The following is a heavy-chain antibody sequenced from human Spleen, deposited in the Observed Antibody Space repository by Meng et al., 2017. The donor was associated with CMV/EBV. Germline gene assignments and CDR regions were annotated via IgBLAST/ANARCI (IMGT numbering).Heavy chain of an antibody. Sequence: ASVKVSCKASGYTFIDYYMHWVRQAPGHELEWMGWINPNSGGTNYAQKFQGRVTMTRDTSISTAYMELSSLRSDDTAVYYCARDRDTLVFGVITLSPGDYWGQGTLVTVSS. CDR1: GYTFIDYY. J-gene: IGHJ4*02. CDR2: INPNSGGT. V-gene: IGHV1-2*02. D-gene: IGHD3-3*01. CDR3: ARDRDTLVFGVITLSPGDY.